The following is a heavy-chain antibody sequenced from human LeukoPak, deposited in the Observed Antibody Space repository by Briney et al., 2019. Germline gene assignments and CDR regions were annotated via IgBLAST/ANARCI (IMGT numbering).Heavy chain of an antibody. Sequence: RASETLSLTCSVSGGSISRSNYYWGWIRQPPGKGLEWIGSIYHSGSTYYNPSLKSRVTISVDTSKNQFSLKLSSVTAADTAVYYCARGVARSSKFHFSYYFDYWGQGTLVTVSS. V-gene: IGHV4-39*07. CDR1: GGSISRSNYY. CDR2: IYHSGST. CDR3: ARGVARSSKFHFSYYFDY. D-gene: IGHD6-6*01. J-gene: IGHJ4*02.